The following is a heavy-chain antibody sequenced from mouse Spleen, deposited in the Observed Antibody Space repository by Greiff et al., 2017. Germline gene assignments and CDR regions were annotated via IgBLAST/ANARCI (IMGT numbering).Heavy chain of an antibody. J-gene: IGHJ3*01. V-gene: IGHV5-17*01. Sequence: DVMLVESGGGLVKPGGSLKLSCAASGFTFSDYGMHWVRQAPEKGLEWVAYISSGSSTIYYADTVKGRFTISRDNAKNTLFLQMTSLRSEDTAMYYCARDTYSGISRCAYWGDGSLFTLS. CDR2: ISSGSSTI. CDR1: GFTFSDYG. D-gene: IGHD2-10*01. CDR3: ARDTYSGISRCAY.